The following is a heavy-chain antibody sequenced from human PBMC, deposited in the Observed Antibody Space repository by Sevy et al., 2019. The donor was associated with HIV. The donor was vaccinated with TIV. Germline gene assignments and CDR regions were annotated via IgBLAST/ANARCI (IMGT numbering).Heavy chain of an antibody. Sequence: GGSLRLSCTASGYTFPAFSFNWVRQAPGKGLEWLSYISTGTDHIYYADSAKGRFTISRDDAKNSVYLEMKILRDQDTALYYCVRRGVDAYNVYFDLWGQGTLVTFSS. CDR2: ISTGTDHI. CDR1: GYTFPAFS. V-gene: IGHV3-21*05. D-gene: IGHD3-10*01. J-gene: IGHJ4*02. CDR3: VRRGVDAYNVYFDL.